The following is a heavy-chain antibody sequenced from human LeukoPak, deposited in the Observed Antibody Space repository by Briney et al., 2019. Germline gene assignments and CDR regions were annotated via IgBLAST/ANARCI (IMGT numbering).Heavy chain of an antibody. CDR3: ARGYSSGWDQWYFDY. CDR2: INPNSGGT. V-gene: IGHV1-2*04. CDR1: GYTFTGYY. J-gene: IGHJ4*02. D-gene: IGHD6-19*01. Sequence: GASVKVSCKASGYTFTGYYMHWVRQAPGQGLEWMGWINPNSGGTNYAQKFQGWVTMTRDTSISTAYMELSRLRSDDTAVYYCARGYSSGWDQWYFDYWGQGTLVTVSS.